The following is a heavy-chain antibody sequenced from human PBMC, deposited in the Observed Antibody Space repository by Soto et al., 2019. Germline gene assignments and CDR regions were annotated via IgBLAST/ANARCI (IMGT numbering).Heavy chain of an antibody. J-gene: IGHJ4*02. CDR3: ARSIVVVPAANY. CDR1: GYTFTSYA. V-gene: IGHV1-3*01. Sequence: ASVKVSCKASGYTFTSYAMHWVRQAPGQRLEWMGWINAGNGNTKYSQKFQGRVTITRDTSASTAYMELSSLRSEDTAVYYCARSIVVVPAANYGGRETLVTVP. D-gene: IGHD2-21*02. CDR2: INAGNGNT.